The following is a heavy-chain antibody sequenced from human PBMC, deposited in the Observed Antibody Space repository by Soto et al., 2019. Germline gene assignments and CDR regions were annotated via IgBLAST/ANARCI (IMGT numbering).Heavy chain of an antibody. V-gene: IGHV3-74*01. CDR2: INTDGSST. J-gene: IGHJ1*01. CDR1: GFTFSSFW. Sequence: EVQLVESGGGLVQPGGSLRLSCAVSGFTFSSFWMHWVRQAPGEGLVWVSRINTDGSSTSYADSVKGRFTISRDNAKNTLYLHLNSLRVEDTAMYDCAKRRVDTFGLSYWGQGTLVTVSS. CDR3: AKRRVDTFGLSY. D-gene: IGHD2-2*01.